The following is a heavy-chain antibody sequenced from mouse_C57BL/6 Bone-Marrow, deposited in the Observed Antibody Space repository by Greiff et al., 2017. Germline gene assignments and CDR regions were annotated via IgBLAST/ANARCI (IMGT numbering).Heavy chain of an antibody. CDR1: GYTFTSYW. J-gene: IGHJ4*01. Sequence: EVQLVESGTVLARPGASVKMSCKTSGYTFTSYWMHWVKQRPGQGLEWIGAIYPGNSDTSYNQKFKGKAKLTAVTSARTAYMELSSLTNEDSAVYYCTRSSYLFYAMDYWGQGTSVTVSS. D-gene: IGHD2-12*01. CDR3: TRSSYLFYAMDY. CDR2: IYPGNSDT. V-gene: IGHV1-5*01.